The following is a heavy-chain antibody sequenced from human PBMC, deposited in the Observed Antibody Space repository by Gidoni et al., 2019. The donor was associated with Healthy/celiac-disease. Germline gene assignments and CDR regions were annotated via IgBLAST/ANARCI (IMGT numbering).Heavy chain of an antibody. CDR1: GFPFTSYS. J-gene: IGHJ3*02. CDR2: ISSSSSYI. D-gene: IGHD6-19*01. Sequence: EVQLVESGAGLVKPGGSLRLSCAASGFPFTSYSMNWVRQAPGKGLEWVSSISSSSSYIYYADSVKGRFTISRDNAKNSLYLQMNSLRAEDTAVYYCARDLDSSGWYGYAFDIWGQGTMVTVSS. CDR3: ARDLDSSGWYGYAFDI. V-gene: IGHV3-21*01.